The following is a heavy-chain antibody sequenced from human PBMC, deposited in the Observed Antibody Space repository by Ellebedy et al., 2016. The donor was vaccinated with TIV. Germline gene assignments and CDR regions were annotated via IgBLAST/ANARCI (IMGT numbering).Heavy chain of an antibody. J-gene: IGHJ4*02. D-gene: IGHD3-22*01. CDR3: ARGDNYYYDSSGYYYNC. Sequence: ASVKVSCKASGYTFTSYFLYWVRQAPGQGLEWMGMINPASGNSHYAQKFQGRVAMTRDTSTNTVYMELSSLRSEDTAVYYCARGDNYYYDSSGYYYNCWGQGTLVTVSS. V-gene: IGHV1-46*01. CDR2: INPASGNS. CDR1: GYTFTSYF.